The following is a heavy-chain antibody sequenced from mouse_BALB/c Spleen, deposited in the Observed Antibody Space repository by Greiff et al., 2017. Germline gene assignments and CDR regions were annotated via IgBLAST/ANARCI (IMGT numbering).Heavy chain of an antibody. J-gene: IGHJ3*01. CDR2: ISYSGST. D-gene: IGHD1-1*01. CDR1: GYSITSDYA. V-gene: IGHV3-2*02. CDR3: ARGGNYYGSSYWFAY. Sequence: EVKLMESGPGLVKPSQSLSLTCTVTGYSITSDYAWNWIRQFPGNKLEWMGYISYSGSTSYNPSLKSRISITRDTSKNQFFLQLNSVTTEDTATYYCARGGNYYGSSYWFAYWGQGTLVTVSA.